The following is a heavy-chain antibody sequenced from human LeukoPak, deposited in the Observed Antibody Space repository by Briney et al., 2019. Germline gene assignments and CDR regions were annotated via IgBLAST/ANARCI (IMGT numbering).Heavy chain of an antibody. V-gene: IGHV3-53*01. J-gene: IGHJ4*02. Sequence: PGGSLGLSFEASGLLFISNYMTWVRQAPGKGLECVSVIYRDGSTFYADSVKGRFTISRYTSKNTLYLQMNNLRADDTAVYYCARDPQFSYCGQGALVTVSS. D-gene: IGHD6-19*01. CDR2: IYRDGST. CDR1: GLLFISNY. CDR3: ARDPQFSY.